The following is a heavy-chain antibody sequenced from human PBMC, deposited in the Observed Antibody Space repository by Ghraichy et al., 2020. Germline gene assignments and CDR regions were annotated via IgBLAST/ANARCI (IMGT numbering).Heavy chain of an antibody. D-gene: IGHD1-1*01. CDR1: GFTLSDYN. Sequence: GESQNISCAASGFTLSDYNINWVRQAPGKGLEWVSSLSSSSTYTHYADSLKGRFTISRDNAKNSVYLQMNSLRAEDTAVYYCAREDKYLSGYYGMDVWGQGTTVTVSS. CDR2: LSSSSTYT. J-gene: IGHJ6*02. CDR3: AREDKYLSGYYGMDV. V-gene: IGHV3-21*01.